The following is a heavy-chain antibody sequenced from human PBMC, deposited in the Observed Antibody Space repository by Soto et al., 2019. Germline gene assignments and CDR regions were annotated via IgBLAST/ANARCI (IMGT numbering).Heavy chain of an antibody. D-gene: IGHD1-7*01. J-gene: IGHJ6*02. V-gene: IGHV3-21*01. CDR2: ISSSSSYI. Sequence: PVGSLRLSCAASGLTFSSYSMNWVRQAPGKGLEWVSSISSSSSYIYYADSVKGRFTISRDNAKNSLYLQMNSLRAEDTAVYYCARVGLPYYYGMDVWGQGTTVTVSS. CDR1: GLTFSSYS. CDR3: ARVGLPYYYGMDV.